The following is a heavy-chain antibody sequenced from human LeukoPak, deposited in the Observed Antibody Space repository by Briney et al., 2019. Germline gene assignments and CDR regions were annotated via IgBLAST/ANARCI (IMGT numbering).Heavy chain of an antibody. CDR2: IKEDGSEK. J-gene: IGHJ4*02. CDR1: GFTFSNYW. CDR3: ARVSAGDYPDY. V-gene: IGHV3-7*03. D-gene: IGHD7-27*01. Sequence: GGSLRLSCAASGFTFSNYWMSWVRQAQGKGLEWVANIKEDGSEKSYVDSVKGRFTISRDNAKNSLYLQMNSLRAEDTAVYYCARVSAGDYPDYWGQGTLVTVSS.